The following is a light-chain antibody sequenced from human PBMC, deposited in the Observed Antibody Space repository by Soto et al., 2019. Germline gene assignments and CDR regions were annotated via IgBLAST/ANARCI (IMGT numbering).Light chain of an antibody. J-gene: IGLJ2*01. Sequence: SYELTQPPSVSVAPGQTAKITCGGNNIGSKSVHWYQQKPGQAPVLVVYDDRERPSGIPDRFYGSNSGNTATLTISRVEAGDEADYYCQVWQTSTDEVVFGGGTKLTVL. V-gene: IGLV3-21*02. CDR3: QVWQTSTDEVV. CDR1: NIGSKS. CDR2: DDR.